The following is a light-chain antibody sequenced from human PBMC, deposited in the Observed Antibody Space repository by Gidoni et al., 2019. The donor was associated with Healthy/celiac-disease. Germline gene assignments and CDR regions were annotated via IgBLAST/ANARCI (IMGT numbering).Light chain of an antibody. CDR2: GAS. J-gene: IGKJ1*01. Sequence: ESVLTQSPGTLSLSPGERATLSCRASQSVSSSYLAWYQQKPGQAPSLLIYGASRRSTGIPDRFSGSGSGTDFTLTISRLEPENFALYYCQQYGSSWTFGQGTKVEIK. V-gene: IGKV3-20*01. CDR3: QQYGSSWT. CDR1: QSVSSSY.